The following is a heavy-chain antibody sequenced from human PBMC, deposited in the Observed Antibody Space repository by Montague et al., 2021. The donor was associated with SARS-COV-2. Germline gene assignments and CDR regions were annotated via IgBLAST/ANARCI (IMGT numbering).Heavy chain of an antibody. CDR1: GGSVSSRSHF. CDR3: TRVVVVVPASPAPTLFDP. Sequence: TLSLTCTVSGGSVSSRSHFWSWIRQPAGKGLEWIGHIYATGSDKYXPSLESRVTISVDTSNNQFSLRLNSVTAADTAVYYCTRVVVVVPASPAPTLFDPWGQGILVTVSS. D-gene: IGHD2-15*01. J-gene: IGHJ5*02. V-gene: IGHV4-61*09. CDR2: IYATGSD.